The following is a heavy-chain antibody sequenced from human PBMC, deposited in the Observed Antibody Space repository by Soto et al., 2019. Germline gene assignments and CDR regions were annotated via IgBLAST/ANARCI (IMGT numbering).Heavy chain of an antibody. V-gene: IGHV3-7*04. CDR2: INQVGSEK. CDR3: SGGVGDAF. CDR1: ESTVSRDW. Sequence: EVHLVESGGGLVQTGGSLRLSCAIFESTVSRDWMNWVRQAPGKGLEWVAHINQVGSEKYYVDTVKGRFTISRDKAKKSLCLQMNSLDPADTAMYYCSGGVGDAFWGQGTLVTVSS. J-gene: IGHJ4*02. D-gene: IGHD1-26*01.